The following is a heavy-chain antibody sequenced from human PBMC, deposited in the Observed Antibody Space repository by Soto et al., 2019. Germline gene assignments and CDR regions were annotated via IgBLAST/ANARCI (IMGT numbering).Heavy chain of an antibody. J-gene: IGHJ6*02. CDR3: AREYDSSGYFLYYYYGMDV. CDR2: ISYDGSNK. Sequence: QVQLVESGGGVVQPGRSLRLSCAASGFTFSSYAMHWVRQAPGKGLEWVAVISYDGSNKYYADSVKGRFTISRDNSKNTLYLQMNSLRAEDTAVYYCAREYDSSGYFLYYYYGMDVWGQGTTVTVSS. V-gene: IGHV3-30-3*01. CDR1: GFTFSSYA. D-gene: IGHD3-22*01.